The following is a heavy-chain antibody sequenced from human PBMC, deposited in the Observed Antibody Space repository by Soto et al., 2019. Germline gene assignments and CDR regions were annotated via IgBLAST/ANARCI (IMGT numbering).Heavy chain of an antibody. Sequence: QVQLVQSGAEVKTPGASVKVSCKASGYTFATYNINWVRRAPGQGLEWMGWMNPNSGNTGYAQKFQGRLTMTRDTALSVAHMELSSLRNEDTAVYYCARSDGYNFNWLDSWGQGTVVIVSA. D-gene: IGHD2-21*01. V-gene: IGHV1-8*01. CDR2: MNPNSGNT. J-gene: IGHJ5*01. CDR1: GYTFATYN. CDR3: ARSDGYNFNWLDS.